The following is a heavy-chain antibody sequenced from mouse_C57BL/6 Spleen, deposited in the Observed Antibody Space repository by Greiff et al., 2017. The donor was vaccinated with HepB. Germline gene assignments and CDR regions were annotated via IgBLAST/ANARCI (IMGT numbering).Heavy chain of an antibody. CDR1: GFTFSSYA. V-gene: IGHV5-4*01. CDR2: ISDGGSYT. Sequence: DVQLQESGGGLVKPGGSLKLSCAASGFTFSSYAMSWVRQTPEKRLEWVATISDGGSYTYYPDNVKGRFTISRDNAKNNLYLQMSHLKSEDTAMYYCAKGFDYWGQGTTLTVSS. J-gene: IGHJ2*01. CDR3: AKGFDY.